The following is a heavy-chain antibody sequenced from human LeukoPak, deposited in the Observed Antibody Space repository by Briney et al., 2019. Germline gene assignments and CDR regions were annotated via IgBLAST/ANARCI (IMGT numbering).Heavy chain of an antibody. J-gene: IGHJ6*03. CDR1: GFTFSNYG. V-gene: IGHV3-30*04. Sequence: QPGRSLRLSCEASGFTFSNYGIHSVRQTPGKGLEWVAAISSDGVEKHYADSVKGRFTISRDNSKSTLYLQMNSLRAEDTALYYCAREGHYDILTGYSPLEYYFYYMDVWGKGTTVTVSS. CDR2: ISSDGVEK. D-gene: IGHD3-9*01. CDR3: AREGHYDILTGYSPLEYYFYYMDV.